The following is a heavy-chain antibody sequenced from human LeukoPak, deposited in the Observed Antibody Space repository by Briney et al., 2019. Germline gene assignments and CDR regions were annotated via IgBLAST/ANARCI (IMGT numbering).Heavy chain of an antibody. Sequence: SETLSLTCTVSGGSISSGDYYWSWIRQPPGKGLEWIGYIYYSGSTYYNPSLKSRVTISVDTSKNQFSLKLSSVTAADTVVYYCARGRPDYYGSGSYPHFDYWGQGTLVTVSS. CDR2: IYYSGST. D-gene: IGHD3-10*01. V-gene: IGHV4-30-4*01. CDR3: ARGRPDYYGSGSYPHFDY. CDR1: GGSISSGDYY. J-gene: IGHJ4*02.